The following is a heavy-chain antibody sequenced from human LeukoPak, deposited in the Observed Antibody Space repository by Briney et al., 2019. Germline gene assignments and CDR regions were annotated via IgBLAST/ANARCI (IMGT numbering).Heavy chain of an antibody. Sequence: KTSETPSLTCTVSGGSISSGSYYWSWIRQPAGKGLEWIGRIYTSGSTNYNPSLKSRVTISVDTSKNQFSLKLSSVTAADTAVYYCAGCENYYGMDVWGQGTTVTVSS. CDR2: IYTSGST. V-gene: IGHV4-61*02. CDR3: AGCENYYGMDV. J-gene: IGHJ6*02. CDR1: GGSISSGSYY.